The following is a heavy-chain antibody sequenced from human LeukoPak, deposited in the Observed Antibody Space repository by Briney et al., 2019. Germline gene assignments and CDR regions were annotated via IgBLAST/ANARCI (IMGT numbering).Heavy chain of an antibody. CDR1: GFTFSSYE. J-gene: IGHJ4*02. D-gene: IGHD6-13*01. CDR2: ISSSGSTI. V-gene: IGHV3-48*03. Sequence: PGGSLRLSGAASGFTFSSYEMNWVRQAPGKGLEWVSYISSSGSTIYYADSVKGRFTISRDNAKNSLYLQMNSLRAEDTAVYYCARIRIAAAGTSGDYWGQGTLVTVSS. CDR3: ARIRIAAAGTSGDY.